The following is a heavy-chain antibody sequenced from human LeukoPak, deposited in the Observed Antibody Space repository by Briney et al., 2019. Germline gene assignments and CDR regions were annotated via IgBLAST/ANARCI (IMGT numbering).Heavy chain of an antibody. D-gene: IGHD3-10*01. CDR1: GFTFSSYE. CDR3: ARHLFPGSYYY. J-gene: IGHJ4*02. Sequence: LRLSCAASGFTFSSYEMNWVRQAPGKGLEWIGEINHSGSTNYNPSLKSRVTISVDTSKNQFSLKLSSVTAADTAVYYCARHLFPGSYYYWGQGTLVTVSS. V-gene: IGHV4-34*01. CDR2: INHSGST.